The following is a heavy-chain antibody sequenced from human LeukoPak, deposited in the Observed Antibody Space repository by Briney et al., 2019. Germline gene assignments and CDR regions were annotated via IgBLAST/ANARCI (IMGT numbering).Heavy chain of an antibody. CDR2: IKQDGSEK. Sequence: PGGSLRLSCAASGFTFSNFGMHWVRQAPGKGLEWVANIKQDGSEKYYVDSVKGRFTISRDNAKNSLYLQMNSLGAEDTAVYYCARGGLRFLEWLLSTWGQGTLVTVSS. D-gene: IGHD3-3*01. J-gene: IGHJ5*02. V-gene: IGHV3-7*01. CDR1: GFTFSNFG. CDR3: ARGGLRFLEWLLST.